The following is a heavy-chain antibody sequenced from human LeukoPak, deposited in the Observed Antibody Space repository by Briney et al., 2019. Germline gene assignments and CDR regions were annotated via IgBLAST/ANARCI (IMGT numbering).Heavy chain of an antibody. CDR2: ISSSSSYI. V-gene: IGHV3-21*01. J-gene: IGHJ4*02. CDR3: AREATYYGSGSYSPD. CDR1: GFIFSSYS. Sequence: GGSLRLSCAASGFIFSSYSMNWVRQAPGKGLEWVSSISSSSSYIYYADSVKGRFTISRDNAKNSLYLQMNSLRAEDTAVYYCAREATYYGSGSYSPDWGQGTLVTVSS. D-gene: IGHD3-10*01.